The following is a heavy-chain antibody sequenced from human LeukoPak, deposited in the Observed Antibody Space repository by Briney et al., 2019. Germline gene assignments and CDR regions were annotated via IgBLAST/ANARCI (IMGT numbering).Heavy chain of an antibody. D-gene: IGHD2-2*01. V-gene: IGHV1-24*01. CDR3: ATSQLPVNYFDY. CDR1: GYTLTELS. J-gene: IGHJ4*02. CDR2: FDPEDGET. Sequence: ASVKVSCKVSGYTLTELSMHWVRQAPGKGLEWMGGFDPEDGETIYAQKFQGRVTMTEDTSSDTAYMELSSLRSEDTAVYYCATSQLPVNYFDYWGQGTLVTVSS.